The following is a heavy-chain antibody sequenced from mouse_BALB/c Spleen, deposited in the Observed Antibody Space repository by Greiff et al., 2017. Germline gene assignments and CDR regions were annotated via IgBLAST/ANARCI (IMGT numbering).Heavy chain of an antibody. V-gene: IGHV14-3*02. D-gene: IGHD3-1*01. CDR1: GFNIKDTY. CDR2: IDPANGNT. Sequence: VQLQQSGAELVKPGASVKLSCTASGFNIKDTYMHWVKQRPEQGLEWIGRIDPANGNTKYDPKFQGKATLTVDTSSSTAYVDLSSLTSEDSAVYYCARSGGPISWFAYWGQGTLVTVSA. CDR3: ARSGGPISWFAY. J-gene: IGHJ3*01.